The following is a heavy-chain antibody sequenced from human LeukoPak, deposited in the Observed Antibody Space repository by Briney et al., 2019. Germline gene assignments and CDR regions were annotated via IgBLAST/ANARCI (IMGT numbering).Heavy chain of an antibody. CDR3: ARAGRTAAGYYYYYYYMDV. Sequence: PSEALSLTCTVSGGFISSSSYYWGWLRQPPGRGLEWIGSIYYSGSTYYNPSLKSRVTISVDTSKHQFSLKLSSLTAADTAVYYCARAGRTAAGYYYYYYYMDVWGKGTTVTVSS. V-gene: IGHV4-39*07. D-gene: IGHD6-13*01. CDR2: IYYSGST. CDR1: GGFISSSSYY. J-gene: IGHJ6*03.